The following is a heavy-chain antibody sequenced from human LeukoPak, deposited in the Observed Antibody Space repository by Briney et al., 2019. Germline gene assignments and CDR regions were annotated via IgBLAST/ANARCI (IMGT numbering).Heavy chain of an antibody. CDR1: GYTFASYD. V-gene: IGHV1-8*01. Sequence: ASVKVSCKASGYTFASYDINWVRQATGQGLEWMGWMNPNGGNTGYAQKFQGRVTMTRNTSISTAYMELSSLRSEDTAVYYCARGGLPDSSSWHSNAYNWFDPWGQGTLSPSPQ. CDR3: ARGGLPDSSSWHSNAYNWFDP. D-gene: IGHD6-13*01. J-gene: IGHJ5*02. CDR2: MNPNGGNT.